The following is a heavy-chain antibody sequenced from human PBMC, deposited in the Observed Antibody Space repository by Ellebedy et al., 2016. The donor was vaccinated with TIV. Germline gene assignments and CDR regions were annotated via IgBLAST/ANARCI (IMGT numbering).Heavy chain of an antibody. CDR3: ARMMVRGHSRHAFDI. D-gene: IGHD3-10*01. CDR2: IYYSGST. CDR1: GGSISSSGYY. V-gene: IGHV4-31*03. Sequence: SETLSLXXTVSGGSISSSGYYWSWIRQHPGKGLEWIGYIYYSGSTYYNPSLKSRVTISVDTSKNQFSLKLSSVTAADTAVYYCARMMVRGHSRHAFDIWGQGTMVTVSS. J-gene: IGHJ3*02.